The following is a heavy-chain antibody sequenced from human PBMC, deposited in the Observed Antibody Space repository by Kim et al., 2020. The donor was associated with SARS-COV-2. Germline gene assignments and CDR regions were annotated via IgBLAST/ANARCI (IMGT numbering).Heavy chain of an antibody. CDR3: AREPARLLYFDS. Sequence: YPKRFQGRVTMTRDTSTSTVYLELSSLRSADTAMYYCAREPARLLYFDSWGQGTLVTVSS. J-gene: IGHJ4*02. V-gene: IGHV1-46*01. D-gene: IGHD2-21*01.